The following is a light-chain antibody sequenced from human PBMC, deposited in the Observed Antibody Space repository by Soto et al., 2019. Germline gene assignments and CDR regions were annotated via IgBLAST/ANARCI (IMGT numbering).Light chain of an antibody. CDR2: GAS. V-gene: IGKV3-20*01. CDR1: QSVSNYY. J-gene: IGKJ1*01. Sequence: EIVLTQSPGTLSLSRGEKATLSCRASQSVSNYYLAWYQQKPGQAPRLLIYGASSRATGIPDRFSGSGSGTDFTLTISRLEPEDSALYYCQQYLSSPTWTFGQGTKVEI. CDR3: QQYLSSPTWT.